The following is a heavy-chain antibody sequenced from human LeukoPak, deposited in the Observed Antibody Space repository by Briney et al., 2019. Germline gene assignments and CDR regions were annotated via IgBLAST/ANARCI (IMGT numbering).Heavy chain of an antibody. CDR2: MSSSGVTI. CDR3: ARGIAWGNFDI. J-gene: IGHJ3*02. D-gene: IGHD6-13*01. V-gene: IGHV3-48*03. Sequence: QAGGSLRLSCAASGFTFTTYAMTWVRQAPGKGLEWLSFMSSSGVTIYYADSVKGRFTISRNNAKKSLYLQMSSLTAEDTALYYCARGIAWGNFDIWGRGTMVTVSS. CDR1: GFTFTTYA.